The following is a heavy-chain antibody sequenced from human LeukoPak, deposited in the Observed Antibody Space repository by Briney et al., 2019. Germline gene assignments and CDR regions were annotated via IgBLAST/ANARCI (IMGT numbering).Heavy chain of an antibody. D-gene: IGHD5-18*01. CDR2: IKRDGSEK. J-gene: IGHJ4*02. CDR1: GFTFSSYW. Sequence: GGSLRLSCAASGFTFSSYWMSWVRQAPGKGLEWVANIKRDGSEKYYVDSVKGRFTISRDNAKKSLYLQMNSLRAEDTAVYYCARDSPERGYSYGPLDNYFDYWGQGILVTVSS. V-gene: IGHV3-7*01. CDR3: ARDSPERGYSYGPLDNYFDY.